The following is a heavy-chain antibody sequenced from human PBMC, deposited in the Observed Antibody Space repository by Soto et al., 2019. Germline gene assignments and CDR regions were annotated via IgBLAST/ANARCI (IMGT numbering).Heavy chain of an antibody. CDR2: IRSKAYGGTT. CDR1: GFTFGDYA. J-gene: IGHJ6*03. Sequence: GGSLRLSCTASGFTFGDYAMSWFRQAPGKGLEWVGFIRSKAYGGTTEYAASVKGRFTISRDDSKSIAYLQMNSLKTEDTAVYYCTREGRYYDILTGQSGYMDVWGKGTTVTVSS. V-gene: IGHV3-49*03. D-gene: IGHD3-9*01. CDR3: TREGRYYDILTGQSGYMDV.